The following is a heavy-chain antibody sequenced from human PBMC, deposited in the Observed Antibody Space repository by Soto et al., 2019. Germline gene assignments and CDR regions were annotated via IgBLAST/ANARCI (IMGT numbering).Heavy chain of an antibody. D-gene: IGHD6-6*01. J-gene: IGHJ4*02. Sequence: EVQLVESGGGLVQPGRSLRLSCAASGFTFDDYAMHWVRQAPGKGLEWVSGISWNSGSIGYADSVKGRFTISRDNAKNSLYLQLNSLRAEDTALYYCAKPAPIVYSSSSYYFDYWGQGTLVTVSS. CDR3: AKPAPIVYSSSSYYFDY. CDR2: ISWNSGSI. V-gene: IGHV3-9*01. CDR1: GFTFDDYA.